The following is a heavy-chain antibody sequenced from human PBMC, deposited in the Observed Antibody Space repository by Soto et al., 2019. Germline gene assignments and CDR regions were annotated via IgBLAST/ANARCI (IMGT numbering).Heavy chain of an antibody. V-gene: IGHV3-21*01. J-gene: IGHJ6*02. Sequence: EVQLVESGGGLVKPGGSLRLSCAASGFNFTSYTINWVRQAPGKRLEWLSSISSSGYIFSTDSVRGRFTISRDNAKNSGYLQIISLRAEDTAVYFCARDCSGGSCYPVMDVWGQGTTVTVSS. CDR3: ARDCSGGSCYPVMDV. D-gene: IGHD2-15*01. CDR2: ISSSGYI. CDR1: GFNFTSYT.